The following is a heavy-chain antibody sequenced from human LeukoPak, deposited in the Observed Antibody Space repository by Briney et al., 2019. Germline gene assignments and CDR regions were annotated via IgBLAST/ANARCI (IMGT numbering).Heavy chain of an antibody. CDR3: ARGYSYGYRIDY. CDR2: INSDGSNT. Sequence: PGGSLRLSCATSGFTFSNYWMHWVRQAPEKGLVWVSRINSDGSNTSYADSVKGRFTISRDNAKRTLYLQMNSLRAEDTAVYYCARGYSYGYRIDYWGQGTLVTVSS. V-gene: IGHV3-74*01. CDR1: GFTFSNYW. D-gene: IGHD5-18*01. J-gene: IGHJ4*02.